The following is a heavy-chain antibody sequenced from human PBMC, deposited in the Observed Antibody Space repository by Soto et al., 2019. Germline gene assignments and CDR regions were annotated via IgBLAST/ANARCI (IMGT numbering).Heavy chain of an antibody. J-gene: IGHJ6*02. CDR2: IFSNDEK. D-gene: IGHD3-16*01. Sequence: QVTLKESGPVLVKPSETLTLTCSVSGFSLSDTTMGVSWFSQPPRKALEWLAHIFSNDEKSYSTSLKTRLTISKDTSRSQVVLTMTNMDPVDSATYYCARIHSITWGSYFYGLDVSGQGTTVTVSS. V-gene: IGHV2-26*01. CDR1: GFSLSDTTMG. CDR3: ARIHSITWGSYFYGLDV.